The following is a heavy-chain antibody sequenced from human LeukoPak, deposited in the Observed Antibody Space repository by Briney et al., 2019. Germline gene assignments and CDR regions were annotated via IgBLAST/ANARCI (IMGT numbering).Heavy chain of an antibody. V-gene: IGHV3-23*01. CDR1: GFTFSSYA. Sequence: PGGSLRLSCAASGFTFSSYAMNWVRQAPGKGLEWVSTITGSGVSTYYADSVRDRFTISRDNSKNTLYLQMNSLRDEDTAVYYCAKRGFDGSGSYYSRDWGQGTLVTVSS. D-gene: IGHD3-10*01. J-gene: IGHJ4*02. CDR2: ITGSGVST. CDR3: AKRGFDGSGSYYSRD.